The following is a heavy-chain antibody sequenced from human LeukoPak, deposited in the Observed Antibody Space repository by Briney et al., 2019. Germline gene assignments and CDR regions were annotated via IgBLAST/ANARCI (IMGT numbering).Heavy chain of an antibody. CDR2: IYDSGST. D-gene: IGHD3-22*01. Sequence: SETLSLTCSVSGYSISSGYYWSWIRQPPGKGLEWIGYIYDSGSTNYNPSLKSRVTISVDTSKNQFSLKLSSVTAAGTAVFYCASLTTADAFDIWGQGTMVTVSS. V-gene: IGHV4-61*01. CDR3: ASLTTADAFDI. CDR1: GYSISSGYY. J-gene: IGHJ3*02.